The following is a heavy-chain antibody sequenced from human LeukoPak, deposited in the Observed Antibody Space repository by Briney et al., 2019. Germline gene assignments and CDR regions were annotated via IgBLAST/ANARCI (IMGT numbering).Heavy chain of an antibody. CDR1: GGTFSSYA. CDR2: IIPILGIA. J-gene: IGHJ4*02. CDR3: AREYSSSLPNDY. V-gene: IGHV1-69*04. D-gene: IGHD6-6*01. Sequence: SVKVSCKASGGTFSSYAISWVRQAPGQRLEWMGRIIPILGIANYAQKFQGRVTITADKSTSTAYMELSSLRSEDTAVYYCAREYSSSLPNDYWGQGTLVTVSS.